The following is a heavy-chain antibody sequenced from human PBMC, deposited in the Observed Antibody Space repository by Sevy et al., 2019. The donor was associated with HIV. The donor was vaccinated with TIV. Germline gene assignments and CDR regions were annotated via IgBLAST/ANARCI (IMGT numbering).Heavy chain of an antibody. CDR3: AREGCTRPHDY. V-gene: IGHV3-23*01. CDR2: LSFGCGKI. J-gene: IGHJ4*02. D-gene: IGHD2-8*01. Sequence: GGSLRLSCSGSGFAFYDYSMSWIRQAPGKGLEWVATLSFGCGKINYADSVKGRFTISRDNSKNSFYLQMDNLRVEDTALYYCAREGCTRPHDYWGQGTRVTVSS. CDR1: GFAFYDYS.